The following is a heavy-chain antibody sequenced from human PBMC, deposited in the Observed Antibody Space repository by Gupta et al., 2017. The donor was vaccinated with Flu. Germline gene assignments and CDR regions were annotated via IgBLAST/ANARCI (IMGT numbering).Heavy chain of an antibody. CDR2: VYYTGST. CDR3: ARGGVSSRFFGY. V-gene: IGHV4-59*01. D-gene: IGHD2-8*01. Sequence: VSVGSIGGEYWSWIRQPPGKGLEWIGYVYYTGSTSTNYNPSLESRVTISVDTSKNQFSLKWTSVTAADTAVYYCARGGVSSRFFGYWGQGTPVTVSA. CDR1: VGSIGGEY. J-gene: IGHJ4*02.